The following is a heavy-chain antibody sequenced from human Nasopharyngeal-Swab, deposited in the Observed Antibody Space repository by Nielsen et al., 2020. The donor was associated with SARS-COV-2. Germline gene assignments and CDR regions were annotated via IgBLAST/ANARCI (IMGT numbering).Heavy chain of an antibody. D-gene: IGHD3-9*01. V-gene: IGHV3-7*02. Sequence: VRQMPGKGLEWVANIKQDGSEKYCVDSVKGRFTISRDNAKNSLYLQMNSLRAEDTAVYYCARVSRYYDILTGYYAEDGMDVWGQGTTVTVSS. CDR3: ARVSRYYDILTGYYAEDGMDV. CDR2: IKQDGSEK. J-gene: IGHJ6*02.